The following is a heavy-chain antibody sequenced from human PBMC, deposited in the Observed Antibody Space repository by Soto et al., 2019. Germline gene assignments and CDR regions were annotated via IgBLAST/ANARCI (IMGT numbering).Heavy chain of an antibody. CDR2: ISYDGSNK. J-gene: IGHJ4*02. CDR1: GFTFSSYG. Sequence: QVQLVESGGGVVQPGRSLRLSCAASGFTFSSYGMHWVRQAPGKGLEWVAVISYDGSNKYYADSVKGRFTISRDNSKNTLYLRMNRLRAEATAVYYCAKEVGYSSGWYGDYFDYWSQGTLVAVSS. V-gene: IGHV3-30*18. D-gene: IGHD6-19*01. CDR3: AKEVGYSSGWYGDYFDY.